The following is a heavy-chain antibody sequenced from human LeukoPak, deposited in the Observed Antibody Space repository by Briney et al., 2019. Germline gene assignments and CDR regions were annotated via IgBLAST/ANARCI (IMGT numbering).Heavy chain of an antibody. CDR2: IYYSGST. Sequence: SETLSLTCTVSGGSISSYYWSWIRQPPGKGLEWIGYIYYSGSTNYNPSLKSRVTISVDTSKNQFSLKLSSVTAADTAVYYCARDTTPGGAMAYWYFDLWGRGTLVTVSS. J-gene: IGHJ2*01. CDR1: GGSISSYY. V-gene: IGHV4-59*01. D-gene: IGHD5-18*01. CDR3: ARDTTPGGAMAYWYFDL.